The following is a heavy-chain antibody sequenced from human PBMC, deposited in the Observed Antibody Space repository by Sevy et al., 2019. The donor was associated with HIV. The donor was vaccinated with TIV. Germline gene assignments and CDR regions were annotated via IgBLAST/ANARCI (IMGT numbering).Heavy chain of an antibody. J-gene: IGHJ4*01. CDR2: ISRNSGSL. Sequence: GGSLRLSCAASGFMFDDYAMHWVRQAPGKGLEWVSGISRNSGSLDYADSVKGRFTISRDNSKNTLYLQMKNLRADDTAVYYCAKGTVAAPVGNYFDHWGHGALVTVSS. CDR3: AKGTVAAPVGNYFDH. V-gene: IGHV3-9*01. D-gene: IGHD6-25*01. CDR1: GFMFDDYA.